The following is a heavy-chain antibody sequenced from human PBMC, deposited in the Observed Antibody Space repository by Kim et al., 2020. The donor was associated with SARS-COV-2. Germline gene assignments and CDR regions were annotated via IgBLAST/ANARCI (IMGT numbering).Heavy chain of an antibody. CDR3: ARSMCMVQLYLYGMDV. CDR1: GFTFSRHW. J-gene: IGHJ6*04. CDR2: VNSDGSET. Sequence: GGSLRLSCAASGFTFSRHWMQWVRQVPGKGLVWVSLVNSDGSETNYADSVKGRFTISRDNAENTLYLQMNSLRAEDTAVYYCARSMCMVQLYLYGMDVWGKGNTDTVS. V-gene: IGHV3-74*01. D-gene: IGHD3-10*01.